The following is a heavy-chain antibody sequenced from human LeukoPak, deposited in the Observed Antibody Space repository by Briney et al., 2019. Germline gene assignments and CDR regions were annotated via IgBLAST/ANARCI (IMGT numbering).Heavy chain of an antibody. V-gene: IGHV3-15*01. CDR1: GFTFSHAW. D-gene: IGHD3-22*01. Sequence: SGGSLRLSCAASGFTFSHAWMSWVRQAPGKGLEWVGRIKSKTDGGTTDYAAPVKGGFTISRDDSKNTLYLQMNSLKTEDTAVYYCTTLFSGSGYFWGQGTLVTVSS. CDR2: IKSKTDGGTT. J-gene: IGHJ4*02. CDR3: TTLFSGSGYF.